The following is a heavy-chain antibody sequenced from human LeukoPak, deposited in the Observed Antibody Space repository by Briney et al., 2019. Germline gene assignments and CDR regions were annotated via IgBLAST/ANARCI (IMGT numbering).Heavy chain of an antibody. D-gene: IGHD2-2*01. CDR3: ARPISILGYCSSTSCADYDAFDI. CDR1: GYTFTGYY. CDR2: INPNSGGT. J-gene: IGHJ3*02. Sequence: ASVKVSCKASGYTFTGYYMHWVRQAPGQGLEWMGWINPNSGGTNYAQKFQGRVTMTRDTSISTAYMELSRLRSDDTAVYYCARPISILGYCSSTSCADYDAFDIWGQGTMVTVSS. V-gene: IGHV1-2*02.